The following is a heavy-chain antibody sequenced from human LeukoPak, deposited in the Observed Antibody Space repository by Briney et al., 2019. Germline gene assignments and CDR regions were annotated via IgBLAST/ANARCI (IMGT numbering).Heavy chain of an antibody. CDR1: GGTFSSYA. V-gene: IGHV1-69*04. CDR2: IIPILGIA. Sequence: AASVKVSCKASGGTFSSYAISWVRQAPGQGLEWMGRIIPILGIANYAQKFQGRVTITADKSTSTAYMELSSLRSEDTAVYYCARASAWELRYYYYGMDVWGQGTTVTVSS. CDR3: ARASAWELRYYYYGMDV. J-gene: IGHJ6*02. D-gene: IGHD1-26*01.